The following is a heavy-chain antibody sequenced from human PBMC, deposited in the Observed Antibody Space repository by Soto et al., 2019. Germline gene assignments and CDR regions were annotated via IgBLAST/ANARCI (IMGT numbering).Heavy chain of an antibody. D-gene: IGHD3-10*01. CDR2: IYYSGST. Sequence: SETLSLTCTVSGGSISSGDYYWSWIRQPPGKGLEWIGNIYYSGSTYYNPSLKSRVTISIDTSKNQFSLKLSSVTAADTAVYYCASRKSSPYFDFWGQGTLVTVFS. J-gene: IGHJ4*02. V-gene: IGHV4-30-4*01. CDR3: ASRKSSPYFDF. CDR1: GGSISSGDYY.